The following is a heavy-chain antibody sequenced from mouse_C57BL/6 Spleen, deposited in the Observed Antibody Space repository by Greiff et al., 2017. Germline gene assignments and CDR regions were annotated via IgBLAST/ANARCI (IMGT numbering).Heavy chain of an antibody. V-gene: IGHV1-82*01. CDR3: ARGDYWYFDV. Sequence: VKLQESGPELVKPGASVKISCKASGYAFSSSWMNWVKQRPGQGLEWIGRIYPGDGDTTYNGKFKGKATLTADKSSSTAYMQLSSLTSEDSAVYFCARGDYWYFDVWGTGTTVTVSS. CDR1: GYAFSSSW. CDR2: IYPGDGDT. J-gene: IGHJ1*03.